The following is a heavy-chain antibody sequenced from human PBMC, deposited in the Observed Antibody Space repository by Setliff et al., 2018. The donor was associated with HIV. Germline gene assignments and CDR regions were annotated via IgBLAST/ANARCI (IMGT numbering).Heavy chain of an antibody. CDR2: FDPEDGET. D-gene: IGHD5-18*01. CDR1: GYTLTELS. V-gene: IGHV1-24*01. CDR3: ATVWGYSYANIYYFDD. J-gene: IGHJ4*02. Sequence: ASVKVSCKVSGYTLTELSMHWVRQAPGKGLEWMGGFDPEDGETIYAQKFQGRVTMTEDTSTDTAYMELSSLRSEDTAVYFCATVWGYSYANIYYFDDWGQGTLVTVSS.